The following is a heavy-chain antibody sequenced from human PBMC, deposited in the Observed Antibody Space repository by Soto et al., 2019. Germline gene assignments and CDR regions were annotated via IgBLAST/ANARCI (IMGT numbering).Heavy chain of an antibody. CDR3: ARGTLTSYFDF. CDR1: GGSISSYY. Sequence: SETLSLTCTVSGGSISSYYWSWIRQPPGKGLEWIGYFYYSGSTNYNPSLKSRVTISVDTSKNQFSLKLSSVTAADTAVYYCARGTLTSYFDFWGQGTLVTVSS. J-gene: IGHJ4*02. V-gene: IGHV4-59*01. CDR2: FYYSGST.